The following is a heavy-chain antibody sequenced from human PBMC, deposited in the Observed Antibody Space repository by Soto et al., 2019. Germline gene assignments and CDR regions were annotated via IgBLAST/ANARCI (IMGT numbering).Heavy chain of an antibody. CDR3: ARVMIATEAYHYYYGMDV. D-gene: IGHD2-8*01. CDR2: IHNSGST. Sequence: SETLSLTCTVSGVSISTYLWSWIRQPPGKGLEWIGYIHNSGSTNYNPSLKSRVTMSVDTSKNQFSLKLSSVTAADTAVYYCARVMIATEAYHYYYGMDVWGQGTTVTVAS. V-gene: IGHV4-59*01. J-gene: IGHJ6*02. CDR1: GVSISTYL.